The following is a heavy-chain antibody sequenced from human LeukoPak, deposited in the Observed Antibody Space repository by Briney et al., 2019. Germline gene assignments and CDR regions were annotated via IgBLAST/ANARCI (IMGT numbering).Heavy chain of an antibody. V-gene: IGHV3-48*04. D-gene: IGHD5-12*01. J-gene: IGHJ4*02. CDR2: ISSSSSTI. Sequence: GGSLRLSCAASGFTFSSYSMNWVRQAPGKGLEWVSYISSSSSTIYYADSVKGRFTIFRDNAKNSLYLQMNSLRAEDTAVYYCARDLRGYEGYFDYWGQGTLVTVSS. CDR1: GFTFSSYS. CDR3: ARDLRGYEGYFDY.